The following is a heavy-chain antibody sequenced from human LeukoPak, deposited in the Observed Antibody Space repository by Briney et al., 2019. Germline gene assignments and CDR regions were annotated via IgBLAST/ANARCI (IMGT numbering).Heavy chain of an antibody. CDR1: GYTFTSYG. Sequence: ASVKVSCKASGYTFTSYGISWVRQAPGQGLEWMGWISAYNGNTNYAQKFQGRVTMTRDTSISTAYMELSRLRSDDTAVYYCARDWADYEELGWFDPWGQGTLVTVSS. V-gene: IGHV1-18*01. J-gene: IGHJ5*02. CDR3: ARDWADYEELGWFDP. CDR2: ISAYNGNT. D-gene: IGHD3-10*01.